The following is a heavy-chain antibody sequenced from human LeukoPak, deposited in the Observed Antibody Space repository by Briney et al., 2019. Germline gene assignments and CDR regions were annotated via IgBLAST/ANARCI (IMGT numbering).Heavy chain of an antibody. CDR1: GFTFSSYS. D-gene: IGHD1-7*01. CDR3: ARVLGGTLDQGGFDY. Sequence: GSLRLSCAASGFTFSSYSMNWVRQAPGKGLEWVSSISSSSSYIYYADSVKGRFTISRDNAKNSLYLQMSSLRAEDTAVYYCARVLGGTLDQGGFDYWGHGTLVTVSS. J-gene: IGHJ4*01. V-gene: IGHV3-21*01. CDR2: ISSSSSYI.